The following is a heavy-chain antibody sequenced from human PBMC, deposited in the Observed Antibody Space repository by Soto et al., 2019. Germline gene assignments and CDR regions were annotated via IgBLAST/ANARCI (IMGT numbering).Heavy chain of an antibody. CDR1: GFIFRSYG. D-gene: IGHD2-15*01. Sequence: FLRLSCAASGFIFRSYGMHRVRQAPGKGLEWVAAIAYDGADTYYLDSVKGRFTISRDNSKDTLHLQMNSLRVEDTAVYYCAKGGGYCSIGSCRTDYWGQGTLVTVSS. CDR3: AKGGGYCSIGSCRTDY. V-gene: IGHV3-30*18. J-gene: IGHJ4*02. CDR2: IAYDGADT.